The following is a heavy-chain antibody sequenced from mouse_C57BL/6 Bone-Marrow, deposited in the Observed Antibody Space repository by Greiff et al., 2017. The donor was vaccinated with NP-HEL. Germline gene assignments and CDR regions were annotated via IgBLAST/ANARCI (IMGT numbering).Heavy chain of an antibody. CDR2: IYPRSGNT. V-gene: IGHV1-81*01. Sequence: QVQLQQSGAELARPGASVKLSCKASGYTFTSYGISWVKQRTGQGLEWIGEIYPRSGNTYYNEKFKGKATLTADKSSSTAYMELRSLTSEDSAVYFCVRRDYWGQGTSVTASS. CDR1: GYTFTSYG. CDR3: VRRDY. J-gene: IGHJ4*01.